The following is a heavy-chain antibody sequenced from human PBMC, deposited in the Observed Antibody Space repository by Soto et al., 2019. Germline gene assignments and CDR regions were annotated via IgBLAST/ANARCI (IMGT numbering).Heavy chain of an antibody. D-gene: IGHD3-16*01. CDR2: ISGGGGTT. Sequence: EVQLLESGGGLVQPGGSLRLSCAASGFTFSSYAMSWVRQAPGKGLEWVSAISGGGGTTYYADSVKGRFTISRDNSKNTLYLQLNSLRAEDTAVYYCGKERGYYYYYAMDVWGQGTTVTVSS. CDR1: GFTFSSYA. CDR3: GKERGYYYYYAMDV. V-gene: IGHV3-23*01. J-gene: IGHJ6*02.